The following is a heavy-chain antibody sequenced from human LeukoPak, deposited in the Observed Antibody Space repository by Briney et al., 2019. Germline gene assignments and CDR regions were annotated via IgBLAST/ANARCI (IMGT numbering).Heavy chain of an antibody. V-gene: IGHV6-1*01. CDR2: TYYRSKWYN. J-gene: IGHJ5*02. D-gene: IGHD1-26*01. CDR1: GARGSSNGDA. Sequence: QTLSLTCAFSGARGSSNGDAWNWIRQSPSRGLEWLGRTYYRSKWYNHYAVSLKSRITINPDTSKNQFSLQLNSVTPEDTAIYFCAREGEVGTTWSWFDPWGQGTLVTVSS. CDR3: AREGEVGTTWSWFDP.